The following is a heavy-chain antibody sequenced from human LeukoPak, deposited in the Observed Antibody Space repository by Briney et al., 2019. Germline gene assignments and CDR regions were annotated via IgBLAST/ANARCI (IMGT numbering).Heavy chain of an antibody. J-gene: IGHJ4*02. CDR3: TLRYFD. Sequence: GGSLRLSCAASGFTFSSYGMHWVRQAPGKGLEWVAVISYDGSNKYYADSVTGRFTISRDNSKNTLYLQMNSLRAEDTAVYYCTLRYFDWGQGTLVTVSS. CDR2: ISYDGSNK. V-gene: IGHV3-30*03. CDR1: GFTFSSYG. D-gene: IGHD3-9*01.